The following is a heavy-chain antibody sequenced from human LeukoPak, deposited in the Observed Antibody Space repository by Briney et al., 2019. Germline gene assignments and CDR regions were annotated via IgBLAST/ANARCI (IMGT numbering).Heavy chain of an antibody. CDR1: GSTFNNYA. Sequence: GGSLRLSCAASGSTFNNYAMSWVRQAPGKGLEWVSAISGSGGSTYYADSVKGRFTISRDNSKNTLYLQMNSLRAEDTAVYYCAKTQEWELLRGPGGYYFDYWGQGTLVTVSS. CDR3: AKTQEWELLRGPGGYYFDY. D-gene: IGHD1-26*01. J-gene: IGHJ4*02. CDR2: ISGSGGST. V-gene: IGHV3-23*01.